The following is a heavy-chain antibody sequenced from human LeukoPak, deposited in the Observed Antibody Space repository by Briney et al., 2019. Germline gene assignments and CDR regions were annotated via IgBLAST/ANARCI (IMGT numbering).Heavy chain of an antibody. CDR3: ARASRVAVAGTGAFDI. J-gene: IGHJ3*02. V-gene: IGHV4-59*01. CDR2: IYYSGST. CDR1: GGSISSYY. Sequence: SETLSLTCTVSGGSISSYYWSWIRQPPGKGLEWIGYIYYSGSTNYNPSLKSRVTISVDTSKNQFSLKLSSVTAADTAVYYCARASRVAVAGTGAFDIWGQGTMVTVSS. D-gene: IGHD6-19*01.